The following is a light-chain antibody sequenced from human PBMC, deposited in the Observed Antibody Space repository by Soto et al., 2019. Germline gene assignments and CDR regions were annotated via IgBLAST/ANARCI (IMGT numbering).Light chain of an antibody. J-gene: IGKJ1*01. Sequence: EIVLTQSPGTLSLSPGERATLSCRASQSVRSNLAWYQQKLGQAPRLLIYGASSRATGIPARFSGSGSATEFTLTISSLQSEDFAVYYCQQYNNWRTFGQGTKVDIK. CDR2: GAS. CDR3: QQYNNWRT. CDR1: QSVRSN. V-gene: IGKV3-15*01.